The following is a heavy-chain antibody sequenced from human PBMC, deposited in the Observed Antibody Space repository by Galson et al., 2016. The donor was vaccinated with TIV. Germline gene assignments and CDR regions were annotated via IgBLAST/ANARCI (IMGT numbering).Heavy chain of an antibody. CDR2: VYYSGST. CDR3: ARCRGDYYYGIDV. J-gene: IGHJ6*02. CDR1: GASISNGDYY. D-gene: IGHD3-10*01. Sequence: TLSLTCSVFGASISNGDYYWTWIRQPPGKGPEWIGYVYYSGSTNYNPSLKSRVTLSVDRSTNQFSLNLNSVPAADTAVYSCARCRGDYYYGIDVWGQGTMVTVSS. V-gene: IGHV4-30-4*08.